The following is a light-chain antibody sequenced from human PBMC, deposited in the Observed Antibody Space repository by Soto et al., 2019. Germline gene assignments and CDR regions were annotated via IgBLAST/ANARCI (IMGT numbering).Light chain of an antibody. CDR2: GAS. CDR3: QQYGSSRWT. J-gene: IGKJ1*01. Sequence: EIVLTHSPVTLSLSPGERATLSFRASQSVTSSFLAWYQQKPGQAPRLLTYGASSRATGIPDRFSGSGSGADFTLTISGLEPEDFAVYYCQQYGSSRWTFGQGTRWIS. CDR1: QSVTSSF. V-gene: IGKV3-20*01.